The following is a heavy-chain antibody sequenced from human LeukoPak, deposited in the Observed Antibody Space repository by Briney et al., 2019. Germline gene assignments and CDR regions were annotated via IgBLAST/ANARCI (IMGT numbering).Heavy chain of an antibody. CDR3: ARGCDSSGYYYEGLDY. V-gene: IGHV3-30-3*01. Sequence: GRSLRLSCAASGFTFSSYAMHWVRQAPGKGLEWVAVISYDGSNKYYADSVKGRFTISRDNSKNTLYLQMNSLRAEDTAVYYCARGCDSSGYYYEGLDYWGQGTLVTVSS. CDR2: ISYDGSNK. J-gene: IGHJ4*02. D-gene: IGHD3-22*01. CDR1: GFTFSSYA.